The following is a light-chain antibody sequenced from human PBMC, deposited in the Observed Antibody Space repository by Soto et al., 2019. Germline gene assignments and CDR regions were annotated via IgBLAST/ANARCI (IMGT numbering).Light chain of an antibody. V-gene: IGKV3-11*01. Sequence: EIVLTQSPATLSLSPGERATLSCRAGQSISDYLAWYQQRPGQAPRLLIFDASNRATGVPDRFGGGGSGTDFTLIISSLEPEDFAVYYCQQRVNWPPTFGGGTKVEI. CDR3: QQRVNWPPT. CDR1: QSISDY. J-gene: IGKJ4*01. CDR2: DAS.